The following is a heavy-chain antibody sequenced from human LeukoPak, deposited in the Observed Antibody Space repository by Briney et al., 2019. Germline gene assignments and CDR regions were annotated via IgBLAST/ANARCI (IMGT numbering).Heavy chain of an antibody. Sequence: SETLSLTCTVSGGSISRSSYYWGWIRQPPGKGLEWIGSISYSGSTYYNPSLKSRVTISVDTSKNQFSLKLSSVTAADTAVYYCARERAVTTYYYFDYWGQGTLVTVSS. CDR2: ISYSGST. CDR3: ARERAVTTYYYFDY. D-gene: IGHD4-17*01. V-gene: IGHV4-39*07. CDR1: GGSISRSSYY. J-gene: IGHJ4*02.